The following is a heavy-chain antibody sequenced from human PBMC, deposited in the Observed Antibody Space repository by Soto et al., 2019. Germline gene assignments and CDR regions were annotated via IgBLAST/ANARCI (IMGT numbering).Heavy chain of an antibody. D-gene: IGHD6-13*01. CDR3: ARYGIAAAGFPERDFDY. J-gene: IGHJ4*02. Sequence: SETLSLTCTVSGGSISSGGYYWSWIRQHPGKGLEWIGYIYYSGSTYYNPSLKSRVTISVDTSKNQFSLKLSSVTAADTAVYYCARYGIAAAGFPERDFDYWGQGTLVTVSS. CDR1: GGSISSGGYY. V-gene: IGHV4-31*03. CDR2: IYYSGST.